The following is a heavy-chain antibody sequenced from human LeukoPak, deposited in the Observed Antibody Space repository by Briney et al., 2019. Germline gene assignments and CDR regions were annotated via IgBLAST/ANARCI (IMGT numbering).Heavy chain of an antibody. CDR2: ISSSGSTI. J-gene: IGHJ5*02. D-gene: IGHD4-11*01. CDR1: GFTFSRYE. CDR3: TRAHNYDWFDP. Sequence: GGSLRLSCAASGFTFSRYEMNWVRQAPGKGLEWVSYISSSGSTIYYADSVKGRFTISRDNAKNSLYLQMNSLRAEDTAVYYCTRAHNYDWFDPWGQGTLVTVSS. V-gene: IGHV3-48*03.